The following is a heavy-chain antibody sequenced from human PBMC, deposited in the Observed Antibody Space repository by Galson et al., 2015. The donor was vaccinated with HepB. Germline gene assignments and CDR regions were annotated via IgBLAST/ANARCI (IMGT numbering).Heavy chain of an antibody. D-gene: IGHD2-2*01. J-gene: IGHJ5*01. V-gene: IGHV5-51*01. CDR1: GYSFTTYW. Sequence: QSGAEVKKPGESLRISCQSSGYSFTTYWITWVRQMPGKGLEWMGIIYPGDSDTRYSPSFQGQVTISADKSISTAYLQWSSLKASDTAMYYCARGDVVVVPAASYNWFDSWGQGSLVTVSS. CDR3: ARGDVVVVPAASYNWFDS. CDR2: IYPGDSDT.